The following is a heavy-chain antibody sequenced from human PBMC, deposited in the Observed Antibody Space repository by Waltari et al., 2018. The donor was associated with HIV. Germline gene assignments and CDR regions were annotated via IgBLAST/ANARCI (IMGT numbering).Heavy chain of an antibody. J-gene: IGHJ3*02. CDR1: GYTFINND. Sequence: QVQLVQSGAEVKKPGASVKVSCKASGYTFINNDINWVRQATGQGLVWMGWMSANSGNAGYAPKFQGRVTMTRNTSTTTAYMELTDLRSADTAVYFCARGRGRYDFWSGYSSPGDAFDIWGQGTVVIVSS. D-gene: IGHD3-3*01. V-gene: IGHV1-8*01. CDR2: MSANSGNA. CDR3: ARGRGRYDFWSGYSSPGDAFDI.